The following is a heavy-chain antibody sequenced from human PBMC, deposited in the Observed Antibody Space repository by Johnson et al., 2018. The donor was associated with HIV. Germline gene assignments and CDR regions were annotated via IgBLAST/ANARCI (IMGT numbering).Heavy chain of an antibody. D-gene: IGHD2-2*01. V-gene: IGHV3-20*04. CDR3: ARWVGDIVVVPAAADAFDI. J-gene: IGHJ3*02. CDR1: GFTFDDYG. Sequence: VQLMESGGGVVRPGGSLRLSCAASGFTFDDYGMSWVRQAPGKGLEWVSGINWNGGSTGYADSVKGRFTISRDNAKNSLYLQMNSLRAEDTALYYCARWVGDIVVVPAAADAFDIWGQGTMVTVSS. CDR2: INWNGGST.